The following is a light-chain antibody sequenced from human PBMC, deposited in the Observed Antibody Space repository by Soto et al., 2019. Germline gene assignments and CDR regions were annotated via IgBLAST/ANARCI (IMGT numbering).Light chain of an antibody. J-gene: IGKJ5*01. Sequence: DIQMTQSPSSLSASVGDRVTISCRASQSIRTYLNWYQQKPGKAPKLLIYAASNLQSGVPSRFSGSGSGTEFTLTISSLQPEDFTTYFCQQSYSTPPITFGQGTRLETK. CDR1: QSIRTY. CDR2: AAS. CDR3: QQSYSTPPIT. V-gene: IGKV1-39*01.